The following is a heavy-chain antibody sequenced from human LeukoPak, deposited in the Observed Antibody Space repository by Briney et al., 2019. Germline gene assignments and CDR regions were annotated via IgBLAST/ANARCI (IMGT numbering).Heavy chain of an antibody. CDR3: AKTGGIAAAH. CDR1: GFTFSSYG. Sequence: GGSVRLSCAASGFTFSSYGMSWVRQAPGKGLEGVSAISGSGGSTYYADSVKGRFTISRDNSKNTLYLQMNSLRAEDTALYYCAKTGGIAAAHWGQGTLVTVSS. D-gene: IGHD6-13*01. J-gene: IGHJ4*02. V-gene: IGHV3-23*01. CDR2: ISGSGGST.